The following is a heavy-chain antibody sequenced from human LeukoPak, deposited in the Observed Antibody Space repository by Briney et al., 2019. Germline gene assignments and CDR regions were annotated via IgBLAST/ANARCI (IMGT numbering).Heavy chain of an antibody. CDR3: AKERLSSGYFDY. CDR2: ISGSGGRT. CDR1: GFTVSSNY. D-gene: IGHD3-22*01. V-gene: IGHV3-23*01. J-gene: IGHJ4*02. Sequence: GGSLRLSCAASGFTVSSNYMSWVRQAPGRGLEWVSAISGSGGRTYYADSVKGRFTISRDNSKNTLYLQMNSLRAEDTAVYYCAKERLSSGYFDYWGQGTLVTVSS.